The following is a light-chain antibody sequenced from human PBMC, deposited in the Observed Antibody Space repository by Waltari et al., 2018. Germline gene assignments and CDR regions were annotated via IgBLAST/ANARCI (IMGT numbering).Light chain of an antibody. CDR3: CAYAGSDTFI. CDR1: SSDIVNYNL. V-gene: IGLV2-23*01. CDR2: DST. Sequence: QSALTQPASMSGSPGQSITIPCTGRSSDIVNYNLVSWFQQHPGKAPKLIIYDSTNRPSGVSDRFSASKSGSTASLTISGLQGEDEADYYCCAYAGSDTFIFGGGTQVTV. J-gene: IGLJ6*01.